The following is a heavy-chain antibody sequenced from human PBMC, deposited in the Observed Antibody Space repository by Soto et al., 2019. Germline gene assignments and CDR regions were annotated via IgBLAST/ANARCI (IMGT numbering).Heavy chain of an antibody. J-gene: IGHJ5*02. V-gene: IGHV4-30-2*06. D-gene: IGHD1-26*01. CDR3: ATVGTLRWSDP. CDR2: IYNSGSA. CDR1: GDSMSSGGSS. Sequence: LQLQESGSGLVKPSQTLSLTCTVSGDSMSSGGSSWTWIRQSPGKGLEWVGYIYNSGSAYYNPSLRRRATISIDTSKNRLSLNLTSVTAADTAVCYCATVGTLRWSDPWGQGALVPVSS.